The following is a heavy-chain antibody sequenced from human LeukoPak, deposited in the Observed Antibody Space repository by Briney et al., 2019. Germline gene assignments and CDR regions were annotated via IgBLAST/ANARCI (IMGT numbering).Heavy chain of an antibody. CDR3: AKERLVGATNS. CDR2: LSGIGGST. Sequence: GGSLRLSCAASGFPFSSYALSWVRQAPGKGLECVSALSGIGGSTYYADSVKGRFTISGDNSKNTLHLPMNRLRAEHTPVYVCAKERLVGATNSWGQGTLVTVYS. CDR1: GFPFSSYA. D-gene: IGHD1-26*01. V-gene: IGHV3-23*01. J-gene: IGHJ4*02.